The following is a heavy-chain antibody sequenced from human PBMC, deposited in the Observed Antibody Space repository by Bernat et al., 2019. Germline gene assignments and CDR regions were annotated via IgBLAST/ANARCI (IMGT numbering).Heavy chain of an antibody. CDR2: IKSDGSER. CDR1: GFTFSDYW. Sequence: EVQLVESGGGLVQPGGSLRLSCAASGFTFSDYWMTWVHQAPGKGLEWVANIKSDGSERYYVDSVKGRFTISRDNAKSSLYLQMNSLRAEDTAVYYCARKMFSTGTPLDYWGQGTLVTVSS. D-gene: IGHD2-2*01. V-gene: IGHV3-7*03. CDR3: ARKMFSTGTPLDY. J-gene: IGHJ4*02.